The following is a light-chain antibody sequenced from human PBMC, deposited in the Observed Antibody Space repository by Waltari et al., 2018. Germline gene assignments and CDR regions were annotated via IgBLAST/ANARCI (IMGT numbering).Light chain of an antibody. J-gene: IGKJ4*01. CDR2: GAS. V-gene: IGKV3D-15*01. Sequence: EIVMMQSPATLSVSPGDRATLSCRASQSVRSNLAWYQQKPGQAPRLLIYGASTRATGIPARFSGSGSGTEFTLTISSLQSEDFAVYYCQQYNNWPPLTFGGGTKVEIK. CDR3: QQYNNWPPLT. CDR1: QSVRSN.